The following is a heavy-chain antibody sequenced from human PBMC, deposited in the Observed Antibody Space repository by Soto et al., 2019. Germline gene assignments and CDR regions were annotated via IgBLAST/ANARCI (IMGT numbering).Heavy chain of an antibody. CDR2: IHLRSGNT. Sequence: QLQLRESGPGLVRASETLSLTCTVSGGSISSSSFYWGWVRQTPGKGLEWITSIHLRSGNTYYNPSLKSRVTRSVDTSENQFSLTLTSVTAADTAVYYCASPASYWGGDCSANWGQGTLVTVSS. V-gene: IGHV4-39*01. CDR1: GGSISSSSFY. D-gene: IGHD2-21*02. J-gene: IGHJ4*02. CDR3: ASPASYWGGDCSAN.